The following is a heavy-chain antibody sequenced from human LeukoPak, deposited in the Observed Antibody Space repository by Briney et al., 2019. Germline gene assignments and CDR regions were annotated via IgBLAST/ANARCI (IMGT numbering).Heavy chain of an antibody. D-gene: IGHD3-10*01. V-gene: IGHV3-74*01. J-gene: IGHJ4*02. CDR1: GFTFSSYW. Sequence: GGPLRLSCAASGFTFSSYWMHWVRQAPGEGLVWVSRINTDGSTTSYADSVKGRFTISRDNAKNTLYLHMDSLRAEDTAVYFCTRGGVDYWGQGTLVTVSS. CDR3: TRGGVDY. CDR2: INTDGSTT.